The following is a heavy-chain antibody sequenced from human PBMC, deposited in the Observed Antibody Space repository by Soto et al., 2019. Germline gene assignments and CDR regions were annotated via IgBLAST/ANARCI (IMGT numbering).Heavy chain of an antibody. CDR1: GFTFSNYG. CDR2: IIANGGTT. J-gene: IGHJ4*02. CDR3: ANSWQWLVSD. V-gene: IGHV3-64*04. D-gene: IGHD2-8*01. Sequence: TGGSLRLSCSASGFTFSNYGMNWVRQAPGKGLECVTAIIANGGTTYYADPARGSFTISRDNSKNTVHLQMNRLRAEDTAVYYCANSWQWLVSDWGQGTLVTVSS.